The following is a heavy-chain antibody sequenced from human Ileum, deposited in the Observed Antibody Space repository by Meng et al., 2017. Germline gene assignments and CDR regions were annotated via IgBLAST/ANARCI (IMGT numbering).Heavy chain of an antibody. CDR2: VYYSGHT. CDR1: GDSVSSDNYY. V-gene: IGHV4-61*03. J-gene: IGHJ4*02. CDR3: ARTPLYSGSYYFDP. D-gene: IGHD1-26*01. Sequence: VQLAESGPGLVGPPETLALTCTVSGDSVSSDNYYWSWIRQPPGKGLEWIGYVYYSGHTDCNPSLKSRLSISIDTSKNHFSLKLSSVTAADTAVYYCARTPLYSGSYYFDPWGQGALVTVSS.